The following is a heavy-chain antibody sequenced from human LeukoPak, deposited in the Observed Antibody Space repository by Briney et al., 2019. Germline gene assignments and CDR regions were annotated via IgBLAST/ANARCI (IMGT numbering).Heavy chain of an antibody. J-gene: IGHJ4*01. Sequence: SETLSLTCTVSGASVSGKFWSWIRHSPGNGLEWIGLIYYSGSTKFNPSLKSRVAMSVDPSNNQFSLSLNSVTTTDTAMYFCVGGGDWLPEYWGRGTQVIVSS. D-gene: IGHD3/OR15-3a*01. CDR1: GASVSGKF. CDR3: VGGGDWLPEY. CDR2: IYYSGST. V-gene: IGHV4-59*02.